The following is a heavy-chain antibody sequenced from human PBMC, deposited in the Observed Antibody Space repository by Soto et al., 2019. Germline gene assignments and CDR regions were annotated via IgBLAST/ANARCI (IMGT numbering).Heavy chain of an antibody. D-gene: IGHD3-22*01. V-gene: IGHV1-69*01. CDR1: GGTFSSYA. CDR2: IIPIFGTA. J-gene: IGHJ4*02. Sequence: QVQLVQSGAEVKKPGSSVKVSCKASGGTFSSYAISWVRQAPGQGLEWMGGIIPIFGTANYAQKFQGRVTITADESTSTAYRGLSSLSSEDRAVYYWGGGVYDSGGYYGDYGGRGPLFPVSS. CDR3: GGGVYDSGGYYGDY.